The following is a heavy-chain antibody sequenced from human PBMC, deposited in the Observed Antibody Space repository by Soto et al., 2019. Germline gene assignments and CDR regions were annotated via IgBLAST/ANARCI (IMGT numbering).Heavy chain of an antibody. CDR2: ISATGGGT. CDR1: GFTISSYS. Sequence: PGGSLRLSCSASGFTISSYSMHWVRQAPGKGLEWVSLISATGGGTYYADSVKGRFTISRDNSHNTLYLQVHSLTAEDTAVNYCAKDRRAGGNSAFYFDFWGQGA. V-gene: IGHV3-23*01. D-gene: IGHD3-16*01. CDR3: AKDRRAGGNSAFYFDF. J-gene: IGHJ4*02.